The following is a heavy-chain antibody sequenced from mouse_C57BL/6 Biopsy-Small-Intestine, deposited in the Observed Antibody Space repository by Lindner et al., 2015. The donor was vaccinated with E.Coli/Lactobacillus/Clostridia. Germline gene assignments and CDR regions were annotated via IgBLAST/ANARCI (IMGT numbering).Heavy chain of an antibody. CDR3: ARDVWEQHTIPPQSDC. J-gene: IGHJ4*01. V-gene: IGHV1-74*01. Sequence: SVKVSCKASGYTFTNYGITWVRQAPGQGLEWMGWISAYNGNTKYAQKIQGRVTMTTDTSTSTAYMELRSLRSDDTAVYYCARDVWEQHTIPPQSDCWGQGTLVTVSS. D-gene: IGHD4-1*01. CDR2: ISAYNGNT. CDR1: GYTFTNYG.